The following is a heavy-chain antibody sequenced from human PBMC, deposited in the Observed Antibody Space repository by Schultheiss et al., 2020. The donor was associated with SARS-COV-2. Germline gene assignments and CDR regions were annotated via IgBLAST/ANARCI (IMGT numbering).Heavy chain of an antibody. Sequence: GGSLRLSCAASGFTFSSYGMHWVRQAPGKGLEWVAVIWYAGSNKYYADSVKGRFTLSRDNSKNTLYLQMNSLRAEDTAVYYCAKGRQWLVHPFDYWGQGTLVTVSS. J-gene: IGHJ4*02. CDR2: IWYAGSNK. CDR3: AKGRQWLVHPFDY. CDR1: GFTFSSYG. V-gene: IGHV3-33*06. D-gene: IGHD6-19*01.